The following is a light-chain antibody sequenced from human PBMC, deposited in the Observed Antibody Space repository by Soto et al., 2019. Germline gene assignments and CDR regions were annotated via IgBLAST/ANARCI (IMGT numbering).Light chain of an antibody. CDR2: GAS. Sequence: EIVMTQSPATLSVSPGERATLSCRASQSVSSNLAWYQHKPGQAPRLLIYGASTRATGIPARFRRSGSGTEFSLDISSLQSEDFAVSYCQQYNNWPPWTFGQGTKVEIK. CDR3: QQYNNWPPWT. J-gene: IGKJ1*01. V-gene: IGKV3-15*01. CDR1: QSVSSN.